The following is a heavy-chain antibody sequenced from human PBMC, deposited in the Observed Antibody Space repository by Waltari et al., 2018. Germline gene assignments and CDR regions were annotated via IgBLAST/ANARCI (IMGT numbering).Heavy chain of an antibody. CDR1: GFTFSSYW. J-gene: IGHJ4*02. CDR3: ARDTTGTTFYFDY. D-gene: IGHD1-1*01. CDR2: IKQDGSEK. Sequence: EVQLVESGGGLVQPGGSLRLSCAASGFTFSSYWMIWVRRAPGKGLEWVANIKQDGSEKYYVDSVKGRFTISRDNAKNSLYLQMNSLRAEDTAVYYCARDTTGTTFYFDYWGQGTLVTVSS. V-gene: IGHV3-7*01.